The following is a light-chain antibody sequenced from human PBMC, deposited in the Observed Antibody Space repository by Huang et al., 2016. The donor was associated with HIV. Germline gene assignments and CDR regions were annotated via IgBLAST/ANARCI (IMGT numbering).Light chain of an antibody. CDR2: AAS. Sequence: IQLTQSPSSLSASVGDRVTITCRASQDISSNLAWFQQKPGKAPNLLIYAASTLESGVPSRVSGSGSGTDFTLTINNLQPEDFATYYCLQLNSYPGTFGPGTNVDV. V-gene: IGKV1-9*01. CDR1: QDISSN. CDR3: LQLNSYPGT. J-gene: IGKJ3*01.